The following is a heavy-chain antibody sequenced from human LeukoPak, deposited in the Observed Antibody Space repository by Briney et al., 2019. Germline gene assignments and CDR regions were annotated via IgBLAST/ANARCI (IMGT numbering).Heavy chain of an antibody. Sequence: PSETLSLTCTVSGGSISSYYWSWIRQPPGEGLEWIGNIYKSGNTNCNPSLKSRVAISVDTSNNQFSLTLNSVTAADTAVYYCASFKAFGVIACGQGTLVSVSS. J-gene: IGHJ5*02. V-gene: IGHV4-59*01. CDR1: GGSISSYY. CDR3: ASFKAFGVIA. CDR2: IYKSGNT. D-gene: IGHD2-8*01.